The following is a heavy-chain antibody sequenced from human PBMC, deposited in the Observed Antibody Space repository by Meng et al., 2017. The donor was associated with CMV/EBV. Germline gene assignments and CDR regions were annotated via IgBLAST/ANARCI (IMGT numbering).Heavy chain of an antibody. V-gene: IGHV3-30*02. CDR1: GFTFSSYG. J-gene: IGHJ6*02. Sequence: GESLKISCAASGFTFSSYGMHWVRQAPGKGLEWVAFIRYDGSNKYCADSVKGRFTISRDNSKNTLYLQMNSLRAEDTAVYYCAKEAGTGRQMDVWGQGTTVTVSS. CDR3: AKEAGTGRQMDV. CDR2: IRYDGSNK. D-gene: IGHD1-1*01.